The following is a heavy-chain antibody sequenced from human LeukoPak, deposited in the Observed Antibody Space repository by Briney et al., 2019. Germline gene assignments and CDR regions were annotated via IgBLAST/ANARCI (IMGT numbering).Heavy chain of an antibody. J-gene: IGHJ3*02. D-gene: IGHD1-26*01. Sequence: GGSLRLSCAASGFTFSSYSMNWVRQAPGKGLEWVSSISSSSSYIYYADSVKGRFTISRDNAKNSLYLQMNSLRAEDMALYYCAKAKGSGTPDAFDIWGQGTMVTVSS. CDR3: AKAKGSGTPDAFDI. CDR2: ISSSSSYI. V-gene: IGHV3-21*04. CDR1: GFTFSSYS.